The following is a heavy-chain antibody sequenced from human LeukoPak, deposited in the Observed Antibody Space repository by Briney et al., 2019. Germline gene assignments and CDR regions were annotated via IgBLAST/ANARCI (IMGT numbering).Heavy chain of an antibody. V-gene: IGHV4-34*01. Sequence: SETLSLTCAVYGGSFSGYYWSWIRQPPGKGLEWIGEINHSGSTNYNPSLKSRVTISVDTSKNQFSLKLSSVTAADTAVYYCARCFSSGWYGDYWGQGTLVTVSS. CDR2: INHSGST. J-gene: IGHJ4*02. CDR1: GGSFSGYY. D-gene: IGHD6-19*01. CDR3: ARCFSSGWYGDY.